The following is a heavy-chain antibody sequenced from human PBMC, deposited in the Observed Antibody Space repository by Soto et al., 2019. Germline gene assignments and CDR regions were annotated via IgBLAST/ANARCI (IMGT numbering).Heavy chain of an antibody. V-gene: IGHV3-23*01. J-gene: IGHJ4*02. CDR2: ISGSGGST. CDR1: GFTFSSYA. D-gene: IGHD3-9*01. CDR3: AKDWQLRYFDWLASHDY. Sequence: GGSLRLSCAASGFTFSSYAMSWVRQAPGKRLEWVSAISGSGGSTYYADSVKGRFTISRDNSKNTLYLQMNSLRAEDTAVYYCAKDWQLRYFDWLASHDYWGQGTLVTVSS.